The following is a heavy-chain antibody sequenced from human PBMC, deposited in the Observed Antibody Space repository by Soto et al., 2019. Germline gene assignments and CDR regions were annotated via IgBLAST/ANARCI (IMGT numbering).Heavy chain of an antibody. Sequence: PGGSLRLSCAASGFTFSSYSMNWVRQAPGKGLEWVSSISSSSSYIYYADSVKGRFTISRDNAKNSLYLQMNSLRAEDTAVYYCARVPVEMATIRKAFDIWGQGTMVTVSS. J-gene: IGHJ3*02. V-gene: IGHV3-21*01. CDR2: ISSSSSYI. CDR3: ARVPVEMATIRKAFDI. CDR1: GFTFSSYS. D-gene: IGHD5-12*01.